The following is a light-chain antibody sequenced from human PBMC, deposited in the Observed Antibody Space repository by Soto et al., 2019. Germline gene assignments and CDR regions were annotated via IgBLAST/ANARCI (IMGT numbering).Light chain of an antibody. V-gene: IGKV3-15*01. CDR3: QQYNNWPPIP. CDR1: QSVSNN. CDR2: GAS. J-gene: IGKJ5*01. Sequence: EIGLTRSPGTRSMSPGERATLSCRASQSVSNNYLAWYQQKPGQAPRLLIYGASTRATGIPARFSGSGSGTEFTLTISSLQSEDFAVYYCQQYNNWPPIPFGQGTRLEI.